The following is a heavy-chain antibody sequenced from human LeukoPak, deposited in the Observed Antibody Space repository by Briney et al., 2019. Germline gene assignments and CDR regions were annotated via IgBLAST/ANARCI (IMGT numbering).Heavy chain of an antibody. CDR1: GGSISSYY. D-gene: IGHD2-15*01. V-gene: IGHV4-59*01. J-gene: IGHJ5*02. CDR2: IYYSGST. Sequence: SETLSLTCTVSGGSISSYYWSWIRQPPGKGLEWIGYIYYSGSTNYNPSLKSRVTISVDTSKNQFSLKLSSVTAADTAVYYCARGSGSSINWFDPWGQGTLVTDSS. CDR3: ARGSGSSINWFDP.